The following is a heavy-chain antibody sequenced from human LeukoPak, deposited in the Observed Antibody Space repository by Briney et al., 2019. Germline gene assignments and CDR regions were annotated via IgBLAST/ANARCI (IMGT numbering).Heavy chain of an antibody. J-gene: IGHJ4*02. CDR1: GGSISSYY. CDR2: IYTSGST. V-gene: IGHV4-4*07. CDR3: ARDMYYYGSGSYYPRFDY. D-gene: IGHD3-10*01. Sequence: SETLSLTCTVSGGSISSYYWSWIRKPAGRGLEWIGRIYTSGSTNYNPSLKSRVTMSVDTSKNQFSLKLSSVTAADTAVYYCARDMYYYGSGSYYPRFDYWGQGTLVTVSS.